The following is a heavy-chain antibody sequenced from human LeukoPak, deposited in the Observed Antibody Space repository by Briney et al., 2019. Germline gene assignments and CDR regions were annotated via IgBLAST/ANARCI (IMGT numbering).Heavy chain of an antibody. Sequence: ASVTVSFTASGYTFTIYGNSWVRQAHGQGLEWMGWIGAYNGNTNYAQKLQGRVTMTTDTSTSTAYMELRSLRSDDTAVYYCARAGDWEPLRSLFGWFDPWGQGTLVTVSS. V-gene: IGHV1-18*01. CDR2: IGAYNGNT. CDR1: GYTFTIYG. CDR3: ARAGDWEPLRSLFGWFDP. J-gene: IGHJ5*02. D-gene: IGHD1-26*01.